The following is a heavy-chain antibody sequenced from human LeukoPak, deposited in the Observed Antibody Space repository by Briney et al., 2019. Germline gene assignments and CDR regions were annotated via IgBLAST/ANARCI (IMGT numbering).Heavy chain of an antibody. D-gene: IGHD5-24*01. J-gene: IGHJ4*03. V-gene: IGHV3-23*01. CDR3: ARSRDGYKRFDS. Sequence: GGSLRLSCAASGFTFSSYAMSWVRQAPGKGLEWVSGISKSGGSSYYADSVKGRFTISRDNSKNTLYLQMNSLRAEDTAVYFCARSRDGYKRFDSWGQGTTVTVSS. CDR2: ISKSGGSS. CDR1: GFTFSSYA.